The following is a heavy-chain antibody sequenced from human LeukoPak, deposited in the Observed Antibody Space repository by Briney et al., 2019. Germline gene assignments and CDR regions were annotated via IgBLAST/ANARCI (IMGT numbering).Heavy chain of an antibody. CDR2: INWNGGNI. Sequence: GGSLRLSCAASGFTFDAYAMHWVRQAPGKGLEWVSGINWNGGNIGYADSVKGRFTISRDNVKNSLYLQMNSLRAEDTALYYCARLRAQMAPCFDYWGQGTLVTVSS. J-gene: IGHJ4*02. D-gene: IGHD5-24*01. CDR3: ARLRAQMAPCFDY. CDR1: GFTFDAYA. V-gene: IGHV3-20*04.